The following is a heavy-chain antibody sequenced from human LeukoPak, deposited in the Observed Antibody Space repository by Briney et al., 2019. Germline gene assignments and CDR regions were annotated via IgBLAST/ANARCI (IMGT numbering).Heavy chain of an antibody. CDR1: GGSVSSGSYC. Sequence: SETLSLTCTVSGGSVSSGSYCWSWIRQPPGKGLEWIGYIYYSGSTNYNPSLKSRVTISVDTSKNQFSLKLSSVTAADTAVYYCARTSSVGATYYFDYWGQGTLVTVSS. J-gene: IGHJ4*02. CDR2: IYYSGST. V-gene: IGHV4-61*01. CDR3: ARTSSVGATYYFDY. D-gene: IGHD1-26*01.